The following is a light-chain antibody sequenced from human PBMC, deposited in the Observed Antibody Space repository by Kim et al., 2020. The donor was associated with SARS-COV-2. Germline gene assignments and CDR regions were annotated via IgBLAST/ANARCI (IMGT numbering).Light chain of an antibody. CDR2: HAS. CDR3: QQYDKRPLT. V-gene: IGKV1-33*01. CDR1: QDISNY. Sequence: DIQMTQSPSTLSASVGDRVTITCQASQDISNYLTWYQQKPGKAPKFLIDHASNLETGVSSRFSGSGSGTHFTFTITSLQPEDIATYYCQQYDKRPLTFGGGTRVEIK. J-gene: IGKJ4*01.